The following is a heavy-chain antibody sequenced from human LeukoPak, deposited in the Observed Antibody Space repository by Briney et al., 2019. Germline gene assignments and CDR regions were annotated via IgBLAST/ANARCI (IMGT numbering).Heavy chain of an antibody. Sequence: SETLSLTCTVPGVSISDYYWSWIRQPPGKGLEWIGFLYYSGTTNYNPSLKSRVTTSVDTSKNQFSLKLSSVTAADTAVYYCASLRGVGYGEETWGQGTLVTVSS. V-gene: IGHV4-59*08. CDR1: GVSISDYY. J-gene: IGHJ5*02. CDR3: ASLRGVGYGEET. D-gene: IGHD5-12*01. CDR2: LYYSGTT.